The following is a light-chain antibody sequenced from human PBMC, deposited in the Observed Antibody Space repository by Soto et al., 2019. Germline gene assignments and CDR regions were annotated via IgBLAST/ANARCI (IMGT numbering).Light chain of an antibody. J-gene: IGKJ1*01. CDR2: KAS. CDR3: QHYKSYSEA. Sequence: DIQMTQSPSTLSGSVGDRVTITCRASQTISSWLAWYQQKPGQAPKRLIYKASTLKSGVPSRFSGSGSGTEFTLTISRLQPDDFATYYCQHYKSYSEAFGQGTKGELK. CDR1: QTISSW. V-gene: IGKV1-5*03.